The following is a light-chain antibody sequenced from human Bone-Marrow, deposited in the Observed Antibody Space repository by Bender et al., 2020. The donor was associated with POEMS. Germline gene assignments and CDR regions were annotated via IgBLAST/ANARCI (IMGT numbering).Light chain of an antibody. CDR2: DVN. V-gene: IGLV2-14*01. CDR1: SSDVGGFNS. CDR3: IAYTTSGTHV. J-gene: IGLJ1*01. Sequence: QSALTQPASVTGSPGQSITISCTATSSDVGGFNSVSWFQQHPGKAPKLMIYDVNYRPSGVSNRFSGSKSGYTASLTISGLQAEDEADYYCIAYTTSGTHVFGTGTKVTVL.